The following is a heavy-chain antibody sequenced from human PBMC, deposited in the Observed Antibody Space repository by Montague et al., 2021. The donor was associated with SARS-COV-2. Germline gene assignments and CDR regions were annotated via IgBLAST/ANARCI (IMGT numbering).Heavy chain of an antibody. V-gene: IGHV3-30*18. D-gene: IGHD2-2*01. CDR3: AKDQGDCSSSRCFRGWTYYYYGMDV. Sequence: SLSLSFAASGFTFSSYGIHWVRQAPGKGLEWVAVISYDGSNKHYADSVKGRFTISRDNSKNTLYLQMSSLRAEDTAVYYCAKDQGDCSSSRCFRGWTYYYYGMDVWGQGTTVTVSS. J-gene: IGHJ6*02. CDR2: ISYDGSNK. CDR1: GFTFSSYG.